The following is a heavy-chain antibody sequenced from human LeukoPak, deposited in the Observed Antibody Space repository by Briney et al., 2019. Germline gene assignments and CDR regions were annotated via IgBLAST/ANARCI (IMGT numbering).Heavy chain of an antibody. D-gene: IGHD2-15*01. CDR3: ASHRGYCSGGTCYSAFFDY. V-gene: IGHV3-23*01. Sequence: GGSLRLSCAASEFAFGSYAMTWVRQAPGKGPGWVAAISDSGDNTYYTESMRGRFTISRDNSKNTLYLQMNSLRAEDTAVYYCASHRGYCSGGTCYSAFFDYWGQGTLVTVSS. CDR1: EFAFGSYA. J-gene: IGHJ4*02. CDR2: ISDSGDNT.